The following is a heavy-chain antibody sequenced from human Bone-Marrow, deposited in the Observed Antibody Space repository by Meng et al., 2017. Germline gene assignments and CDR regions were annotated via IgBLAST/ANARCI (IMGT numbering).Heavy chain of an antibody. CDR1: GFTFSNDW. CDR3: SGHVDY. CDR2: MKSNVDGGTV. Sequence: EVQLGESGGGFVKPGGSLRLSCAASGFTFSNDWMTWVRQAPGKGLEWIGRMKSNVDGGTVDYAAAVKGRFFISRDDSENTFYLQMNSLKTEDTAVYYCSGHVDYWGHGTLVTVSS. V-gene: IGHV3-15*01. J-gene: IGHJ4*01.